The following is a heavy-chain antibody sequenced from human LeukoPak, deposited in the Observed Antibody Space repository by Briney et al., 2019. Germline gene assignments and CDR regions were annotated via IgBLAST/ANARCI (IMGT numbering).Heavy chain of an antibody. CDR1: GYTFTGYY. J-gene: IGHJ4*02. D-gene: IGHD3-9*01. CDR3: ARGGYYILTGSYRVRYYFDY. CDR2: IDPNSGVT. V-gene: IGHV1-2*02. Sequence: SVKVSCKASGYTFTGYYIHWLLQAPGQGLEWMGWIDPNSGVTHYAQKFQGRLTMTSDTSISAAYMELSRLRSDDTAVYYCARGGYYILTGSYRVRYYFDYWGQGTLVTVSS.